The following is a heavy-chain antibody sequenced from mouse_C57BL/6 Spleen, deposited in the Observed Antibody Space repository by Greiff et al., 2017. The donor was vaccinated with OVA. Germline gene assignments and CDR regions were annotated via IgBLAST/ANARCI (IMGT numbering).Heavy chain of an antibody. CDR3: ARYVYDADYYAMDY. D-gene: IGHD2-2*01. CDR1: GYAFTNYL. CDR2: INPGSGGT. V-gene: IGHV1-54*01. Sequence: QVQLQQSGAELVRPGTSVKVSCKASGYAFTNYLIEWVKQRPGQGLEWIGVINPGSGGTNYNEKFKGKATLTADKSSSTAYMQLSSLTSEDSAVYFCARYVYDADYYAMDYWGQGTSVTVSS. J-gene: IGHJ4*01.